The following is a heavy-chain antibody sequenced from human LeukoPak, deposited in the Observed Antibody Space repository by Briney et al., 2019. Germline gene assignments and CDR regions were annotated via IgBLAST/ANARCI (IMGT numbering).Heavy chain of an antibody. J-gene: IGHJ4*02. Sequence: SETLSLTCTVSGDSISNYYWSWIRQSPGKELEWIGYMYNRGSTIYNPSLKSRVTISTDTSKNQFSLRLTSVTAADTAVYYCARAEKPVTGTLESWGQGTLINVSS. V-gene: IGHV4-59*01. CDR1: GDSISNYY. D-gene: IGHD6-19*01. CDR3: ARAEKPVTGTLES. CDR2: MYNRGST.